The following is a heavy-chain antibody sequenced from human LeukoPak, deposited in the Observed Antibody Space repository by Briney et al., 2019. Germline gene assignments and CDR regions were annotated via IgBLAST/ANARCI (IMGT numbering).Heavy chain of an antibody. D-gene: IGHD3-3*01. CDR2: IIPIFGTA. Sequence: SVKVSCKASGGTFSSYAISWVRQAPGQGLEWMGGIIPIFGTANYAQKFQGRVTITADESTSTAYMELSRLRSDDTAVYYCAREDYDFWSGYPNGFDYRGQGTLVTVSS. J-gene: IGHJ4*02. CDR1: GGTFSSYA. V-gene: IGHV1-69*13. CDR3: AREDYDFWSGYPNGFDY.